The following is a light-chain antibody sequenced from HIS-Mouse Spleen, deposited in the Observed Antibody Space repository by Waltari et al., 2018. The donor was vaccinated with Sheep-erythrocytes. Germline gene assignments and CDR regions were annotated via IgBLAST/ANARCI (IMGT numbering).Light chain of an antibody. Sequence: QSALTQPRSVSGSPGQSVTISCTCTTSDVGGYNYVSWYQQHPGKAPKLLIYDVSKRPSGVPDRFSGSKSGNTASLTISGLQAEDEADYYCCSYAGSYNHVFATGTKVTVL. CDR3: CSYAGSYNHV. V-gene: IGLV2-11*01. CDR1: TSDVGGYNY. CDR2: DVS. J-gene: IGLJ1*01.